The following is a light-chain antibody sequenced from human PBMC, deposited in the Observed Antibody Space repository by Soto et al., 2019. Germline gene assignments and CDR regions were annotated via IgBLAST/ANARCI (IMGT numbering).Light chain of an antibody. CDR2: DVS. V-gene: IGLV2-14*01. Sequence: QSALTQPASVSGSPGQSITISCTGTSSDIGGYNYVSWYQQHSGKAPKLMIYDVSNRPSGVSNRFSGSKSGNTASLTISGLQAEDEADYYCSSYTSSSTPVVFGGGTKVTV. CDR1: SSDIGGYNY. CDR3: SSYTSSSTPVV. J-gene: IGLJ2*01.